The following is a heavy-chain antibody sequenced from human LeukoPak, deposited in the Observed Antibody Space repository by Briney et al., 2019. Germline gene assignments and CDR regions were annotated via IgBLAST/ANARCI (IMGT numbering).Heavy chain of an antibody. V-gene: IGHV3-23*01. D-gene: IGHD6-19*01. CDR1: GFTFSSYG. CDR3: ARARLAVSGNYFEN. Sequence: PGGTLRLSCAASGFTFSSYGMSWVRQAPGKGLEWVSAISGSGGSTYYADSVKGRVTISRDNSKNTLYLQMNSLRVEDTAVYHCARARLAVSGNYFENWGQGTLVTVSS. J-gene: IGHJ4*02. CDR2: ISGSGGST.